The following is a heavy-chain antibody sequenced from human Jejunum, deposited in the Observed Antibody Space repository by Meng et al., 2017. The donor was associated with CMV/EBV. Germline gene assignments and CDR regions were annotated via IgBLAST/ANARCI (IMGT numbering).Heavy chain of an antibody. D-gene: IGHD3-10*01. CDR2: MNWNGGST. CDR1: VDACG. V-gene: IGHV3-20*03. Sequence: VDACGMSWGRQVPGKGQVWVSGMNWNGGSTDYADSVKCRFTISRDNAKNSLYLQMNSLRAEDTALYYCARDRVRGVIIALYGMDVWGQGTTVTVSS. J-gene: IGHJ6*02. CDR3: ARDRVRGVIIALYGMDV.